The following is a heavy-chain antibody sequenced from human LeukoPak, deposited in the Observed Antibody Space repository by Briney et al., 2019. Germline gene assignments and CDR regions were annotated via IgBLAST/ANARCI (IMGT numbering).Heavy chain of an antibody. CDR2: INSDGRRP. CDR1: GFTINNNW. CDR3: AREVAIVPATMGVCYYYYMDV. V-gene: IGHV3-74*01. D-gene: IGHD2-2*01. Sequence: GGSLRLSCAASGFTINNNWMHWVRQAPGKGLVWVSRINSDGRRPDYADSVKGRFTISRDNAKNTLYLQMNSLRPDDTAVYYCAREVAIVPATMGVCYYYYMDVWGRGTTVTVSS. J-gene: IGHJ6*03.